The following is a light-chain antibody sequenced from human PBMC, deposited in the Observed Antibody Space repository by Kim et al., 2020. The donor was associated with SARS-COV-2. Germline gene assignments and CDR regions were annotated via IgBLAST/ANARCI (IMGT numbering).Light chain of an antibody. CDR1: RLRSYY. CDR2: GGN. J-gene: IGLJ2*01. CDR3: YAQDTQDRGSDHPRVA. V-gene: IGLV3-19*01. Sequence: SSELTQDPAVSVALGQTVRITCQGDRLRSYYASWYQQRPRQAPVLVIYGGNSRPSGIPDRFSGSTSGNTASLTITGAQAEDEADYYCYAQDTQDRGSDHPRVAFGGGTQLTVL.